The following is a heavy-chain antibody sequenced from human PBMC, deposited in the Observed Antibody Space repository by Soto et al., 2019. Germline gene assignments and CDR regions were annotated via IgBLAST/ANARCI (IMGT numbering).Heavy chain of an antibody. CDR1: GYTLTSYE. Sequence: APGYTLTSYELHCARQSTGEAPEWMGIINPSGGITNDAQKFQDRVTMTSDTSTSTVYMELSSLRSEDTAVYYCARGISTTRYYYYYGMDVWGQGTTVTVSS. J-gene: IGHJ6*02. CDR2: INPSGGIT. V-gene: IGHV1-46*01. CDR3: ARGISTTRYYYYYGMDV. D-gene: IGHD2-2*01.